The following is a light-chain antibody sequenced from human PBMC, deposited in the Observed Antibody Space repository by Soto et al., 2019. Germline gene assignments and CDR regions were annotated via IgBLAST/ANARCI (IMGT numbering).Light chain of an antibody. CDR3: QQYYGTPYT. CDR1: QSVLYSSNNKNN. V-gene: IGKV4-1*01. J-gene: IGKJ2*01. CDR2: WAS. Sequence: DIVMTQSPDSLAVSLGERATINCKSSQSVLYSSNNKNNLAWYQQKPGQPPKLLIYWASTRESGVPDRFSGSGSGTEFTLTISSLQAEDVAVYSCQQYYGTPYTFGQGTKLEIK.